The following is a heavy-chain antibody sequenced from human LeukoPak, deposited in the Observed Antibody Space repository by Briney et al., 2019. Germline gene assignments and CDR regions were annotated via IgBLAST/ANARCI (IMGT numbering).Heavy chain of an antibody. D-gene: IGHD3-3*01. CDR3: AKLGDYDFWSGYLLFDY. CDR2: ISSGGGST. V-gene: IGHV3-23*01. Sequence: GGSLRLSCAASGFAFSNYAMTWVRQAPGKGLEWVSSISSGGGSTNYADSVKGRFTISRDNSKNTLFLQMNSLRAEDTAVYYCAKLGDYDFWSGYLLFDYWGQGTLVTVSS. CDR1: GFAFSNYA. J-gene: IGHJ4*02.